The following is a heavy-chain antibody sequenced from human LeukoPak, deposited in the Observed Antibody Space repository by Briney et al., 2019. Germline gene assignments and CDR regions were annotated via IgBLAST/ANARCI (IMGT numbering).Heavy chain of an antibody. D-gene: IGHD1-1*01. J-gene: IGHJ4*02. CDR1: GGTFSSYA. Sequence: SVKLSCKASGGTFSSYAISWERQAPGQGLEWMGRIIPILGIANYAQKFQGRVTITADKSTSTAYMELSSLRSEDTAVYYCAGAEGTRPSSDWGQGTLVTVSS. CDR2: IIPILGIA. CDR3: AGAEGTRPSSD. V-gene: IGHV1-69*04.